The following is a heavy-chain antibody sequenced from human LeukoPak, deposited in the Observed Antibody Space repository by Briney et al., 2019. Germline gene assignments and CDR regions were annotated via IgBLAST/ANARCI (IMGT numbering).Heavy chain of an antibody. J-gene: IGHJ4*02. D-gene: IGHD3-22*01. V-gene: IGHV1-69*13. CDR1: GYTFTSYY. CDR2: IIPIFGTA. Sequence: GASVKVSCKASGYTFTSYYMHWVRQAPGQGLEWMGGIIPIFGTANYAQKFQGRVTITADESTSTAYMELSSLRSEDTAVYYCARKYYYDSSGYYLDYWGQGTLVTVSS. CDR3: ARKYYYDSSGYYLDY.